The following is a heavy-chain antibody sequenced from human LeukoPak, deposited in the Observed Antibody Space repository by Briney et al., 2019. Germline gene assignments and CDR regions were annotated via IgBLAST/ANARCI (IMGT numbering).Heavy chain of an antibody. D-gene: IGHD3-3*01. J-gene: IGHJ4*02. Sequence: GGSLRLSCAASGFTFSTYAMHWVRQAPGKGLEWVAVISYDGSNKYYADSVKGRFTISRDNSKNTLYVQMNGLRAEDTAVYYCATTRGIFGVVEVPYFDYWGQGTLVTVSS. CDR1: GFTFSTYA. CDR3: ATTRGIFGVVEVPYFDY. CDR2: ISYDGSNK. V-gene: IGHV3-30-3*01.